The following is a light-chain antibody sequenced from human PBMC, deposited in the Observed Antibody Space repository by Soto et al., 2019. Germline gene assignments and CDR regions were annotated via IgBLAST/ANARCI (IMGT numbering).Light chain of an antibody. CDR2: AAS. V-gene: IGKV1-39*01. CDR3: QHIHSTPRT. CDR1: QSISSN. Sequence: DIQMTQSPSSLSASVGDRVTITCRASQSISSNLNWYQQKPGRAPDLLIYAASSLHSGVPSRFSGSASGTDFTLPISSLQPEDSATYYRQHIHSTPRTFGQGTKLQIK. J-gene: IGKJ1*01.